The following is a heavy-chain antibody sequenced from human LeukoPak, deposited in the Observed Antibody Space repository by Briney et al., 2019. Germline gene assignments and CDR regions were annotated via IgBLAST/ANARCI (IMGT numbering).Heavy chain of an antibody. J-gene: IGHJ3*02. CDR1: GASISSGDYS. V-gene: IGHV4-30-4*08. CDR3: ARTPGRTEMATIYAFDI. Sequence: SETLSLTCTVSGASISSGDYSWSWIRQPPGKGLEWIGYIYYSGSPYYSPSLKSRVTISLDTSKNQLSLKLSSVTAADTAVYYCARTPGRTEMATIYAFDIWGQGTMVTVSS. D-gene: IGHD5-24*01. CDR2: IYYSGSP.